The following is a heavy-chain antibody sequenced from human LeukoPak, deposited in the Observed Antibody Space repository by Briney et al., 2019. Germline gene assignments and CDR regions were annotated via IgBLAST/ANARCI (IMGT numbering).Heavy chain of an antibody. CDR1: GGSFSGYY. D-gene: IGHD2-2*01. CDR3: ARHPLGYCSSTSCYPFDY. J-gene: IGHJ4*02. CDR2: INHSGST. V-gene: IGHV4-34*01. Sequence: PSETLSLTCAVYGGSFSGYYWSWIRQPPGKGLEWIGEINHSGSTNYNPSLKSRVTISVDTSKNQFSLKLSSVTAADTAVYYCARHPLGYCSSTSCYPFDYWGQGTLVTVSS.